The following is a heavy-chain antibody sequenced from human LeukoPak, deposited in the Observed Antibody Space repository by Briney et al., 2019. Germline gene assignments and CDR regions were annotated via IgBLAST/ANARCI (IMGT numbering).Heavy chain of an antibody. CDR3: ARGAAPFPKGDWFDP. V-gene: IGHV1-69*13. CDR1: GGTFSSYA. J-gene: IGHJ5*02. D-gene: IGHD6-13*01. Sequence: ASVKVSCKASGGTFSSYAISWVRQVPGQGLEWMGGIIPIFGTANYAQKFQGRVTITADESTSTAYMELSSLRSEDTAVYYCARGAAPFPKGDWFDPWGQGTLVTVSS. CDR2: IIPIFGTA.